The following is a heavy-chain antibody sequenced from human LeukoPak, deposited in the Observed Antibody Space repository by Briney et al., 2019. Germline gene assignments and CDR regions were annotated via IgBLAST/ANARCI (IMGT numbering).Heavy chain of an antibody. J-gene: IGHJ4*02. Sequence: GGSLRLSCAASGFTFSSYSMTWVRQTPGKGLEWVSGISDSGDSTYYADSVKGRFTISRDNSRNTLYLEMNSLRAEDTAVYCTEWSGFGNDWGQGTLVTVSS. V-gene: IGHV3-23*01. CDR2: ISDSGDST. CDR3: TEWSGFGND. D-gene: IGHD3-10*01. CDR1: GFTFSSYS.